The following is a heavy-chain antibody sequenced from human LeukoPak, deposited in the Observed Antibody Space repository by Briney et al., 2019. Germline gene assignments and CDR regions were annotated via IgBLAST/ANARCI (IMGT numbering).Heavy chain of an antibody. J-gene: IGHJ4*02. CDR3: AAFLSGTYWYFDH. Sequence: PSETLSLTCTVSGGSISSYYWSWIRQSAGKGLEWIGHIYTSGSTDYYTSGSTDYNPSLKSRVTISVDKSKNHFSLKLSSVTAADTAVYYCAAFLSGTYWYFDHWGQGILVTVSS. D-gene: IGHD1-26*01. V-gene: IGHV4-4*07. CDR2: IYTSGSTDYYTSGST. CDR1: GGSISSYY.